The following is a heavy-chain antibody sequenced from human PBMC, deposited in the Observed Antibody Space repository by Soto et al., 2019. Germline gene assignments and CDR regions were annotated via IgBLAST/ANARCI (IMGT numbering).Heavy chain of an antibody. CDR3: ATLLHFDTSATSTKDFDY. J-gene: IGHJ4*02. CDR1: GYIFTSYW. D-gene: IGHD3-22*01. Sequence: GESLKISCECSGYIFTSYWIGWVRQMPGKGLEWMGIIYPGDSDTRYSPSFQGQVTILADKSISTAYLQWNSLKVSDTAMYFFATLLHFDTSATSTKDFDYWGQGTLVTVSS. CDR2: IYPGDSDT. V-gene: IGHV5-51*01.